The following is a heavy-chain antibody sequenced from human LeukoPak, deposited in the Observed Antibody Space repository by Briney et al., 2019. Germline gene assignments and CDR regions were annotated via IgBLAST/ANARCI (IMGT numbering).Heavy chain of an antibody. V-gene: IGHV3-48*04. D-gene: IGHD3-22*01. J-gene: IGHJ4*02. CDR1: GFTFSSYS. Sequence: GGSLRLSCAASGFTFSSYSMNWVRQAPGKGLEWVSYISSSSSTIYYADSVKGRFTISRDNAKNSLYLQMNSLRAEDTAVYYCARDPTPYYYDSSGYLDYWGQGTLVTVSS. CDR3: ARDPTPYYYDSSGYLDY. CDR2: ISSSSSTI.